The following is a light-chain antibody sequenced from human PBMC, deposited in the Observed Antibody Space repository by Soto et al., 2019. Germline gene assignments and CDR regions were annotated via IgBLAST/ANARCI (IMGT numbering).Light chain of an antibody. CDR3: QQYENSVMYT. CDR2: DVS. CDR1: QSVRSSF. J-gene: IGKJ2*01. V-gene: IGKV3-20*01. Sequence: EIVLTQSPGTLSLSPGERATLSCRASQSVRSSFFAWYQQKPGQAPRLLIYDVSVRATGIPDRFSGSGSGKDFTLTIHRLEPEDFAVYYWQQYENSVMYTFGQGTKLES.